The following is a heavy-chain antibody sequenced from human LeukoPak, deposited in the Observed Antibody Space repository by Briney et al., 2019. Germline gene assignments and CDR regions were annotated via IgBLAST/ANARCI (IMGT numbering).Heavy chain of an antibody. J-gene: IGHJ4*02. CDR1: GFTFSNYW. D-gene: IGHD1-26*01. CDR3: AKVGAEGY. Sequence: AGSLRLSCAASGFTFSNYWMYWVRQTPGKGLVWVSRINSDGSSTSYADSVRGRFTISRDNAKNTLYLQMNSLRAEDTAVYYCAKVGAEGYWGQGTLVTVSS. V-gene: IGHV3-74*01. CDR2: INSDGSST.